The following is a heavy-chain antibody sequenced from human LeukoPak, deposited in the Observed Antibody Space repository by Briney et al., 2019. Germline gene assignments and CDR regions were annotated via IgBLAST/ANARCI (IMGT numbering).Heavy chain of an antibody. CDR2: INPNSGGA. J-gene: IGHJ4*02. CDR3: ARAGTVEMTPLDY. Sequence: ASVKVSCKASGYTFTGYYMHWVRQAPGQGLEWMGWINPNSGGANYAQKFQGWVTMTRDTSISTAYMELSRLRSDDTAVYYCARAGTVEMTPLDYWGQGTLVTVSS. CDR1: GYTFTGYY. D-gene: IGHD5-24*01. V-gene: IGHV1-2*04.